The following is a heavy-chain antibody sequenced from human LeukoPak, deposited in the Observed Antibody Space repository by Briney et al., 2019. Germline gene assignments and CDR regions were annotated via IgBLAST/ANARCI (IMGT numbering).Heavy chain of an antibody. Sequence: GGSLRLSCAASGFNFIDYSMNWVRQAPGKGLEWISYIVISSGNTKYADSVKGRFTISRDNSKNTLYLQMNSLRAEDTAVYYCARVGYYDSSGYHDYWGQGTLVTVSS. V-gene: IGHV3-48*01. CDR2: IVISSGNT. CDR3: ARVGYYDSSGYHDY. J-gene: IGHJ4*02. D-gene: IGHD3-22*01. CDR1: GFNFIDYS.